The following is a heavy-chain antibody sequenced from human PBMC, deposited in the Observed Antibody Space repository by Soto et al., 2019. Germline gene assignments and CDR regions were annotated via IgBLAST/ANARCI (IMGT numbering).Heavy chain of an antibody. Sequence: GGSLRLSCAGSGFTFGDSYMSWIRQAPGKGLEWLSYMSPGSRYPAYADSVKGRFTVSRDNAKRSLFLQMTSLTAEDTAIYYCLRGGGRGPFDPWGQGTMVTVSS. J-gene: IGHJ5*02. D-gene: IGHD5-12*01. CDR2: MSPGSRYP. CDR1: GFTFGDSY. V-gene: IGHV3-11*06. CDR3: LRGGGRGPFDP.